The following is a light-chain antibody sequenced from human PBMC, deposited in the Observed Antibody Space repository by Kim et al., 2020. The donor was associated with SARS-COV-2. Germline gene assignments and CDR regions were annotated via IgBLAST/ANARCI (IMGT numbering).Light chain of an antibody. J-gene: IGKJ4*01. CDR1: QSVSSY. V-gene: IGKV3-11*01. Sequence: LSPGERATLSCRASQSVSSYLAWYKQRPGQAPRLLIYDASKRVTGIPARFSGSGSGTDFTLTINSLEPEDFAVYYCQQRSDWPLTFGGGTKVDIK. CDR2: DAS. CDR3: QQRSDWPLT.